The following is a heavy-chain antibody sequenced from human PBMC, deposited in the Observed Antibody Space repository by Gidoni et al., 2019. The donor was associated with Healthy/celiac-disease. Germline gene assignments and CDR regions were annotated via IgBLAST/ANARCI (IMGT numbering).Heavy chain of an antibody. D-gene: IGHD6-19*01. V-gene: IGHV4-30-4*01. CDR1: GGSISSGDYY. CDR3: ARMTYSSGWYMYGRAFDI. Sequence: QVQLQESGPGLVKPSQTLSLTCTVSGGSISSGDYYWSWIRQPPGKGLEWIGYSYYSGSTYYNPSLKSRVTISVDTSKNQFSLKLSSVTAADTAVYYCARMTYSSGWYMYGRAFDIWGQGTMVTVSS. J-gene: IGHJ3*02. CDR2: SYYSGST.